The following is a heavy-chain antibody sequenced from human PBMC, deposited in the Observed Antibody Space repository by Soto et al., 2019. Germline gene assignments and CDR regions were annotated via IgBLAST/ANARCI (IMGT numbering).Heavy chain of an antibody. Sequence: GGSLRLSCAASGFTFSSYWMHWVRQAPGKGLVWVSRINSDGSSTSYADSVKGRFTISRDNAKNTLYLQMNSLRAEDTAVYYCARVLRGYSSSWYSYNFDYWGQGTLVTVSS. J-gene: IGHJ4*02. CDR2: INSDGSST. CDR1: GFTFSSYW. D-gene: IGHD6-13*01. CDR3: ARVLRGYSSSWYSYNFDY. V-gene: IGHV3-74*01.